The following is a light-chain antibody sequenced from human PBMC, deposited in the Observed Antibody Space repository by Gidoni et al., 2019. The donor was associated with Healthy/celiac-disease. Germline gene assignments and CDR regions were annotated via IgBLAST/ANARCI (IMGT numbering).Light chain of an antibody. J-gene: IGKJ2*01. CDR2: AAS. Sequence: QSPSSLSASVGDRVTITCRASQSISSYLNWYQQKPGKAPKLLIYAASSLQSGVPSRFSGSGSGTDFTLTISSLQPADFATYYCQQSYSTPHTFGQGTKLEIK. CDR3: QQSYSTPHT. CDR1: QSISSY. V-gene: IGKV1-39*01.